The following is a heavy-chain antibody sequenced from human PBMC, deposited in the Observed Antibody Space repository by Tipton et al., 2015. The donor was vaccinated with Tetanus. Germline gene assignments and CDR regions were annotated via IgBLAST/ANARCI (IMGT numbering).Heavy chain of an antibody. CDR3: ARDHGITWGGMGYYYGMDV. CDR1: GGSFTDFY. CDR2: INHSGTA. J-gene: IGHJ6*02. Sequence: TLSLTCAVSGGSFTDFYWSWIRQVPGQGLVWIGEINHSGTANKNPSLKSRVTMSVDTSNRQFSLRLSSVTAADTAVYYCARDHGITWGGMGYYYGMDVWGQGTTVTVSS. D-gene: IGHD3-16*01. V-gene: IGHV4-34*01.